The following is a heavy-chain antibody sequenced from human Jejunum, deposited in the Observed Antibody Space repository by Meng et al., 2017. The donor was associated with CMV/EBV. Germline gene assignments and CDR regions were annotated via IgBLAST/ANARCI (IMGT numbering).Heavy chain of an antibody. V-gene: IGHV4-30-4*01. CDR1: DSF. CDR3: ARGGLAFCGGDCYRGTDY. CDR2: IYSSSGT. D-gene: IGHD2-21*01. Sequence: DSFWTWVRQPPGKGLALIGYIYSSSGTYYNSSLKSRVTMSLDTSNMHFSLTLSSVTAADTAVYFCARGGLAFCGGDCYRGTDYWGQGILFPLSS. J-gene: IGHJ4*02.